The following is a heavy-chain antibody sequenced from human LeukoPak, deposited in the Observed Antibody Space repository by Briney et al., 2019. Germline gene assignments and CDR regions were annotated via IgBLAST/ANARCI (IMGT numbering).Heavy chain of an antibody. V-gene: IGHV3-21*01. CDR2: IYSGSDYI. J-gene: IGHJ4*02. CDR3: ARDLPVSGAYHNFDY. D-gene: IGHD4/OR15-4a*01. CDR1: GFTFSNNR. Sequence: GGTLRISYVASGFTFSNNRMNWVRQATEKGLEWVSTIYSGSDYIYYADSVKGRFTISGDNAKNSLYLQMNSLRAEDTAVYYCARDLPVSGAYHNFDYWGQGTLVTVSS.